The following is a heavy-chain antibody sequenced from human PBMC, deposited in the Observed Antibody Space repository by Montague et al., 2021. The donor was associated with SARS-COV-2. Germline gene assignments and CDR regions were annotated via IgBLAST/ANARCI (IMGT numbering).Heavy chain of an antibody. CDR2: IYSSGNT. V-gene: IGHV4-39*01. D-gene: IGHD5-24*01. CDR3: ARVVAAISGTVDY. J-gene: IGHJ4*02. CDR1: GGSISSSSYF. Sequence: SETLSLTCSVSGGSISSSSYFWGWIRQSPGKGLEWIGSIYSSGNTYYNPSLKSQVTISVDTSKNQFSLKLSSVTAADTAVYYCARVVAAISGTVDYWGQGTLVTVSS.